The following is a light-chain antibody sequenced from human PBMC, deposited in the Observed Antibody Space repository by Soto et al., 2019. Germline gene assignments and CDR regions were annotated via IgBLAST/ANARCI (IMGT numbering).Light chain of an antibody. Sequence: EIVLTQSPGTLSLSPGERATLSCRASQSLDNRHLAWYQHKPGQTPRVLIYGASNRATGIPVRFSGSGSGTDFTLTISRLEPEDFAVYYCQQYSISKWTFVQGTKVEMK. V-gene: IGKV3-20*01. CDR1: QSLDNRH. CDR3: QQYSISKWT. CDR2: GAS. J-gene: IGKJ1*01.